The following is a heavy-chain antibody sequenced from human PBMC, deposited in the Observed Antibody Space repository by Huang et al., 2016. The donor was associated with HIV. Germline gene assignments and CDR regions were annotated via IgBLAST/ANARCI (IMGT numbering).Heavy chain of an antibody. CDR1: GDSFTSLP. CDR2: LVPMLFSS. D-gene: IGHD3-22*01. Sequence: QVHLVQSGAEVKKPGSSVKVSCKASGDSFTSLPINWVQQAPGPGLEWMGGLVPMLFSSTYAQKFRGRVTISADESTSTSYMELSRLRADDTAMYYCATSTPMLGESGGWSGKVVITENVPYVDWGQGTLVTVSS. CDR3: ATSTPMLGESGGWSGKVVITENVPYVD. V-gene: IGHV1-69*01. J-gene: IGHJ4*02.